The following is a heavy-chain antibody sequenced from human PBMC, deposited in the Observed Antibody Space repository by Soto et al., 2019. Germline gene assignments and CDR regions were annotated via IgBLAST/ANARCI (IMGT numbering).Heavy chain of an antibody. V-gene: IGHV1-69*13. J-gene: IGHJ4*02. CDR2: IIPIFGTA. Sequence: SVKVSCKASGGTFSSYAISWVRQAPGQGLEWMGGIIPIFGTANYAQKSQGRVTITADESTSTAYMELSSLRSEDTAVYYCARSMVRGVMPHFDYWGQGTLVTVSS. CDR3: ARSMVRGVMPHFDY. CDR1: GGTFSSYA. D-gene: IGHD3-10*01.